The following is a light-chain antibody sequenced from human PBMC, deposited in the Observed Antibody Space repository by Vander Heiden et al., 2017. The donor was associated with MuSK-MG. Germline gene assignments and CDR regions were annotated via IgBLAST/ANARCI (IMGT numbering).Light chain of an antibody. CDR3: QQDDQWPLA. CDR1: QSIKSN. Sequence: DIVMTQSPATLSVSPGEGATLSCTASQSIKSNLAWFQQKAGQAPRLVMYGASTRATGIPGRFSGSQSGTEFTLTISSLQSEDLAVYYCQQDDQWPLAFGQGTKVEI. CDR2: GAS. J-gene: IGKJ1*01. V-gene: IGKV3-15*01.